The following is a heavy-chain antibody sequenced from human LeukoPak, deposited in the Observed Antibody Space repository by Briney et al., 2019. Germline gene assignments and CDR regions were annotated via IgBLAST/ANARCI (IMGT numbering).Heavy chain of an antibody. V-gene: IGHV3-30*04. J-gene: IGHJ1*01. CDR1: GFTFSSYA. CDR3: ARDRGRDGYNLAEYFQH. CDR2: ISCDGSNK. Sequence: AGGSLRLSCAASGFTFSSYAMHWVRQAPGKGLEWVAVISCDGSNKYYADSVKGRFTISRDNSKNTLYLQMDSLRAEDTAVYYCARDRGRDGYNLAEYFQHWGQGTLVTVSS. D-gene: IGHD5-24*01.